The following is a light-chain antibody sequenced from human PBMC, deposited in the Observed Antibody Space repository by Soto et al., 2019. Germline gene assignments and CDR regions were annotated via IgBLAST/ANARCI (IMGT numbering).Light chain of an antibody. CDR3: SSYVGATTYV. CDR1: SSTVGGFNV. J-gene: IGLJ1*01. Sequence: QSVLTQPASVSGSPGQSITISCTGTSSTVGGFNVVSWYQQHPGKAPKVIIYEGIKRPSGVSNRFSGSNSGSTASLTISGLQAEDEADYYCSSYVGATTYVFGTGTKLTVL. V-gene: IGLV2-23*01. CDR2: EGI.